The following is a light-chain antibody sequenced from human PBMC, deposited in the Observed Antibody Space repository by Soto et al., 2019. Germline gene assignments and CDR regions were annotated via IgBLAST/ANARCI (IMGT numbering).Light chain of an antibody. CDR3: SSYTSNSTYV. J-gene: IGLJ1*01. CDR1: GSDVGGYDY. Sequence: QSVLTQPASVSGSPGQSITISCTGTGSDVGGYDYVSWYQHHPGKAPKVMIYEVTNRPSGVSNRFSGSKSGNTASLTISGLLAEDEADYYCSSYTSNSTYVFGTGTKVTVL. CDR2: EVT. V-gene: IGLV2-14*01.